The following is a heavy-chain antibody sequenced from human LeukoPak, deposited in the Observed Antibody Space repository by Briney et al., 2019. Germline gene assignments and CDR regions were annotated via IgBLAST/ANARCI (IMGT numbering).Heavy chain of an antibody. CDR1: GGTFSSHT. CDR3: ARKTTESDY. V-gene: IGHV1-69*02. CDR2: IIPILGIA. D-gene: IGHD4-17*01. J-gene: IGHJ4*02. Sequence: GASVKVSCKAAGGTFSSHTISWVRQAPGQGLEWMGRIIPILGIANYAQKFQGRVTITADKSTSTAYMELSSLRSEGTAVYYCARKTTESDYWGQGTLVTVSS.